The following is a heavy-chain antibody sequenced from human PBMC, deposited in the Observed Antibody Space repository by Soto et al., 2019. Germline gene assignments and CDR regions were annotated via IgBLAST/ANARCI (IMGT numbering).Heavy chain of an antibody. Sequence: QLQVQESGPGLVKPSETLSLNCSVSGGSISSSSYYWVWIRQPPGKGLEWIGSIYYSGSTYYNPSLKSRITISVDTSKNYFSLKLISVTAADTAVYYCERQGYVDTGKYSYGMDVWGQGTTVAVS. CDR3: ERQGYVDTGKYSYGMDV. J-gene: IGHJ6*02. CDR1: GGSISSSSYY. D-gene: IGHD5-18*01. CDR2: IYYSGST. V-gene: IGHV4-39*01.